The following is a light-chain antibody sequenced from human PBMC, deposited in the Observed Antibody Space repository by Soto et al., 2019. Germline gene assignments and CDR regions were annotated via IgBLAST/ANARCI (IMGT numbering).Light chain of an antibody. V-gene: IGKV1-5*01. CDR3: KQYHSYKS. CDR1: RSILSR. CDR2: DAS. J-gene: IGKJ1*01. Sequence: DIKMTQSPSTLSASVGDRVIITCRAGRSILSRLAWYQQKPGKAPKVLIYDASTLESGVPSRFSGSGSGTEFTLTISSLQPDDFATYYCKQYHSYKSFGQGTKVDIK.